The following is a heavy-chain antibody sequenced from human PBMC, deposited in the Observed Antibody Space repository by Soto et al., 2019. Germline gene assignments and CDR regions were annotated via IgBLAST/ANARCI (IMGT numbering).Heavy chain of an antibody. J-gene: IGHJ4*02. CDR3: AKCMWEYNGYDADFDY. CDR2: ISYDGINK. Sequence: QVQLVESGGGVVQPGRSLRLSCAASGFTFSTYGMHWVRQAPGKGLEWVAVISYDGINKYYPDSVKGRFTISRDNSKNTLYLQMNSLRAEDTAVYYCAKCMWEYNGYDADFDYWGQGTLVTVSS. D-gene: IGHD5-12*01. CDR1: GFTFSTYG. V-gene: IGHV3-30*18.